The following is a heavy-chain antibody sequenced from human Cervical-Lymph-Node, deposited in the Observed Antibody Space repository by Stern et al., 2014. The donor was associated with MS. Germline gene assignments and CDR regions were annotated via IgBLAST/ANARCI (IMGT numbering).Heavy chain of an antibody. CDR2: INHSGST. CDR1: GGSFSGYY. D-gene: IGHD2-15*01. V-gene: IGHV4-34*01. J-gene: IGHJ4*02. CDR3: ARGLAVVVVAATPYFDY. Sequence: QVQLQQWGAGLLKPSETLSLTCAVYGGSFSGYYWSWIRQPPGTGLEWIGEINHSGSTNYNPSLKSRITISVDTSKNQFSLKLSSVTAADTAVYYCARGLAVVVVAATPYFDYWGQGTLVTVSS.